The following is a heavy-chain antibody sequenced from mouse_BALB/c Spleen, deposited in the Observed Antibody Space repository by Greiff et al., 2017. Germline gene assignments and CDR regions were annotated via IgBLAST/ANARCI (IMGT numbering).Heavy chain of an antibody. CDR1: GYSITSGYY. Sequence: EVKLQESGPGLVKPSQSLSLTCSVTGYSITSGYYWNWIRQFPGNKLEWMGYISYDGSNNYNPSLKNRISITRDTSKNQFFLKLNSVTTEDTATYYCARGPGFDYWGQGTTLTVSS. CDR3: ARGPGFDY. V-gene: IGHV3-6*02. CDR2: ISYDGSN. J-gene: IGHJ2*01.